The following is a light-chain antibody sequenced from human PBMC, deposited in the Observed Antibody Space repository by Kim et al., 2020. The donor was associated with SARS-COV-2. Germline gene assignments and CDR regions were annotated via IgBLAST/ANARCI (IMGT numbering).Light chain of an antibody. CDR2: KAS. CDR3: QQYNSYPYT. Sequence: ASVGDRVTITCRASQSISSWLAWYQQKPGKAPKLLIYKASSLESGVPSRFSGSGSGTEFTLTISSLQPDDFATYYCQQYNSYPYTFGQGIKLEI. CDR1: QSISSW. J-gene: IGKJ2*01. V-gene: IGKV1-5*03.